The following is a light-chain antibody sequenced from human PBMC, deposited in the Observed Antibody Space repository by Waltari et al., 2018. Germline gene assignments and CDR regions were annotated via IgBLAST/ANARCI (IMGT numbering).Light chain of an antibody. CDR1: SSDVGSYNS. J-gene: IGLJ2*01. Sequence: QSALTQPAPVSGSPGKSPTISGPGTSSDVGSYNSVSLYQQHPGKAPKLMIYDVSYRPSGVSNRFSGSKSGNTASLTISGLQAEDEADYYCSSYITTNTLELFGGGTSLPVL. CDR3: SSYITTNTLEL. V-gene: IGLV2-14*03. CDR2: DVS.